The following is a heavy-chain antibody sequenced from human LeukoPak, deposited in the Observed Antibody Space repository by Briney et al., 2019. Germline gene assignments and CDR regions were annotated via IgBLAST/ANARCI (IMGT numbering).Heavy chain of an antibody. CDR2: IYYSGST. J-gene: IGHJ4*02. Sequence: SETLSLTCTVSGGSISSYYWSWIRQPPGKGLEWIGYIYYSGSTYYNPSLKSRVTISVDTSKNQFSLKLSSVTAADTAVYYCARTVGATTYDYWGQGTLVTVSS. CDR1: GGSISSYY. D-gene: IGHD1-26*01. CDR3: ARTVGATTYDY. V-gene: IGHV4-59*12.